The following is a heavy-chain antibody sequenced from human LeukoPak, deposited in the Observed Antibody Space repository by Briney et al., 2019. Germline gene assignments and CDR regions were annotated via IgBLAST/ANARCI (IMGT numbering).Heavy chain of an antibody. V-gene: IGHV3-48*03. CDR2: ISSSDINK. D-gene: IGHD2-21*01. CDR3: ARDRSYSVVAFDY. J-gene: IGHJ4*02. CDR1: GFTFNNYE. Sequence: GGSLRLSCAASGFTFNNYEMNWVRQAPGKGLEWVSYISSSDINKNYADSVKGRFTISRDNPKNSLYLQMNSLRAEDTAVYYCARDRSYSVVAFDYWGQGTLVTVSS.